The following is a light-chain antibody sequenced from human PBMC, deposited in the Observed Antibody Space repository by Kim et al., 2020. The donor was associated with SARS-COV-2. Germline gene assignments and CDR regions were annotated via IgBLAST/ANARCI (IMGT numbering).Light chain of an antibody. J-gene: IGKJ1*01. CDR1: QSVLYSSNNKNY. Sequence: RATINCKSSQSVLYSSNNKNYLAWYQQKPGQPPKLLISWASTRESGVPDRFSGSGSGTDFTLGISSLQAEDVAVYYCQQYYNTWTLGQGTKVDIK. CDR3: QQYYNTWT. V-gene: IGKV4-1*01. CDR2: WAS.